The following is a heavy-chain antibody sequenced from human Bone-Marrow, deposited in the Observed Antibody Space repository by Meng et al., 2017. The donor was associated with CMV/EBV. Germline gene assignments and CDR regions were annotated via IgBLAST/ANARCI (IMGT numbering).Heavy chain of an antibody. CDR3: AKETIWAMDV. Sequence: SLKISCAASGFTFDDYAMHWVRQAPGKGLEWVSGISWNSGSIGYADSVKGRFTISRDNANNSLYRQMNSLRAEDTALYYCAKETIWAMDVWGQGTTVTVSS. J-gene: IGHJ6*01. CDR1: GFTFDDYA. V-gene: IGHV3-9*01. D-gene: IGHD3-9*01. CDR2: ISWNSGSI.